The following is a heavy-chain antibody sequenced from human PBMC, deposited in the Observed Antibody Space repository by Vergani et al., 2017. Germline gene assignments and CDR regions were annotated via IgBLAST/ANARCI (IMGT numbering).Heavy chain of an antibody. CDR1: GFTSSYYG. Sequence: QVHLVESGGGVVQPGRSLRLSCVVSGFTSSYYGMHWVRQAPGKGLEWVAVISYDGTQKYYEYSVKGRFTISRDNSKSTLYLQMNILRTEDTAVYYCATKSCGTPGCQLGYFREWGQGTLVTVSS. D-gene: IGHD1-1*01. CDR3: ATKSCGTPGCQLGYFRE. CDR2: ISYDGTQK. V-gene: IGHV3-30*03. J-gene: IGHJ1*01.